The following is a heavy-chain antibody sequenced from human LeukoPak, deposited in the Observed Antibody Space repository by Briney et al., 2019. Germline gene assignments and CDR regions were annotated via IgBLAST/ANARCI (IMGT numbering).Heavy chain of an antibody. D-gene: IGHD5-24*01. CDR1: EYTFTSYY. CDR2: INPSGGST. Sequence: GASVKVSCKASEYTFTSYYMHWVRQAPGQGLEWMGIINPSGGSTSYAQKFQGRVTMTRDTSTSTVYMELSSLRSEDTAVYYCARAQRWLQPFDYWGQGTLVTVSS. J-gene: IGHJ4*02. V-gene: IGHV1-46*01. CDR3: ARAQRWLQPFDY.